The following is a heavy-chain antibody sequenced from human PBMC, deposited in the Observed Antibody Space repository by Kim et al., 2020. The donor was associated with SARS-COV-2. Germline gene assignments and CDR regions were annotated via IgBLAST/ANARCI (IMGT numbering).Heavy chain of an antibody. V-gene: IGHV3-30*03. Sequence: GGSLRLSCAASGFIFSSYGMHWVRQAPGKGLEWVAFISDDGNNRKYADSVKGRFTMSRDNSKNILYMQLNSLGVEDTAVYYCATGYSYGYFDLDRLFDYWGQGTLVSVSS. CDR1: GFIFSSYG. CDR2: ISDDGNNR. D-gene: IGHD5-18*01. J-gene: IGHJ4*02. CDR3: ATGYSYGYFDLDRLFDY.